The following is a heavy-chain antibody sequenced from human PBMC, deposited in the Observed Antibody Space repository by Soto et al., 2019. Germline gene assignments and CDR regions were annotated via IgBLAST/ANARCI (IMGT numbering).Heavy chain of an antibody. D-gene: IGHD2-2*01. CDR3: ARDLCSSTSCPRRFDP. CDR2: ISAYNGNT. V-gene: IGHV1-18*01. J-gene: IGHJ5*02. Sequence: ASVKVSCKASGYTFTSYGISWVRQAPGQGLEWMGWISAYNGNTNYAQKLQGRVTMTTDTSTSTAYMELRSLRSDDTAVYYCARDLCSSTSCPRRFDPWGQGTLVTVSS. CDR1: GYTFTSYG.